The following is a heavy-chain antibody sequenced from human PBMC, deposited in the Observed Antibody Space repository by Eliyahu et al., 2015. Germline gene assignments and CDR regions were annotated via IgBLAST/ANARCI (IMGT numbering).Heavy chain of an antibody. Sequence: QVQVVESGGGVVQPGRSLRLSCAASGFTFSSXGMHWVRQAPGKGLEWVALMSYDGSTEYYADSVKGRFTISRDNSKKSLYLQMNSLRAEDTAVYYCAKDTPFGELPPSFYYGMDVWGQGTTVTVSS. CDR3: AKDTPFGELPPSFYYGMDV. J-gene: IGHJ6*02. D-gene: IGHD3-10*01. CDR2: MSYDGSTE. V-gene: IGHV3-30*18. CDR1: GFTFSSXG.